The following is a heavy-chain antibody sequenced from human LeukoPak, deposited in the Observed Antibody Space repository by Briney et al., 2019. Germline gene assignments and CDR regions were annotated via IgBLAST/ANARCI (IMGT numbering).Heavy chain of an antibody. CDR3: TIHNYDRSGYGAFDI. CDR2: IRSKTNNYAT. CDR1: GFTFSGSD. V-gene: IGHV3-73*01. J-gene: IGHJ3*02. D-gene: IGHD3-22*01. Sequence: GGSLRLSCAASGFTFSGSDIHWVRQASGKGLERVGHIRSKTNNYATADAASVKGRFTFSRDDSKNTAYIQMNSLKTEDTAVYYCTIHNYDRSGYGAFDIWGQGTMVTVSS.